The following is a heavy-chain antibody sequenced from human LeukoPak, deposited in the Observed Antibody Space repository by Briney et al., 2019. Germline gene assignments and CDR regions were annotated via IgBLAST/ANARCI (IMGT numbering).Heavy chain of an antibody. J-gene: IGHJ4*02. CDR3: ATGRDYFIY. CDR2: ISSSTTYT. V-gene: IGHV3-11*05. CDR1: GFTFSDYY. Sequence: GGSLRLSCSASGFTFSDYYMSWIRQAPGKGLEWVAYISSSTTYTNYADSVKGRFTISRDNAKNSLYLQMDSLRAEDTAVYYCATGRDYFIYWGQGTLVIVSS.